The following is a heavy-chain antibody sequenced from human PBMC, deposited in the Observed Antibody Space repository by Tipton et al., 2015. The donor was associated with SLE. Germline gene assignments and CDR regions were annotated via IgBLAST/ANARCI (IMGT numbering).Heavy chain of an antibody. D-gene: IGHD3-10*01. J-gene: IGHJ4*02. CDR2: INHSGST. CDR1: GGSFSGYY. CDR3: ARDRYYGSGSYFDS. Sequence: TLSLTCAVYGGSFSGYYWIWIRQPPGKGLEWIGEINHSGSTNYNPSLKSRVTISVDTSKNQFSLKLSSVTAADTAVYYCARDRYYGSGSYFDSWGQGTLVTVSS. V-gene: IGHV4-34*01.